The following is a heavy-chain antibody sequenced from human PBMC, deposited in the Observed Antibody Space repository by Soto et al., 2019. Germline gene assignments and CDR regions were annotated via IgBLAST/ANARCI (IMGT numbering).Heavy chain of an antibody. D-gene: IGHD3-10*01. CDR3: ARGRLYYGSGSYPRTNAFDI. J-gene: IGHJ3*02. Sequence: TLSLTCAVYGGSFSGYYWSWIRQPPGKGLEWIGEINHSGSTNYNPSLKSRVTISVDTSKNQFSLKLSSVTAADTAVYYCARGRLYYGSGSYPRTNAFDIWGQGTMVTVSS. CDR2: INHSGST. V-gene: IGHV4-34*01. CDR1: GGSFSGYY.